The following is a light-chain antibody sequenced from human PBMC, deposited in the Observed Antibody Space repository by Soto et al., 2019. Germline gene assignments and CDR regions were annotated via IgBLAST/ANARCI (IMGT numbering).Light chain of an antibody. CDR1: ASNIGSNP. V-gene: IGLV1-44*01. J-gene: IGLJ2*01. CDR3: AAWDVSLKVVV. CDR2: SSS. Sequence: QSVVTQPPSASGTPGQSVTISCSGSASNIGSNPVNWYQQLPGTAPKLLIYSSSHRPSGVPDRISGSKSGTSASLAISGLQSGDEADYFCAAWDVSLKVVVFGGGTKLTVL.